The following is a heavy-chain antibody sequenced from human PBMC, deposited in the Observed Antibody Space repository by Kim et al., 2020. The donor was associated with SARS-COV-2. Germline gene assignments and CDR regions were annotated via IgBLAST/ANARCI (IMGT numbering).Heavy chain of an antibody. D-gene: IGHD6-13*01. V-gene: IGHV3-74*01. CDR3: VRQPVPSSWYYYYGMDV. J-gene: IGHJ6*02. Sequence: VRGRFTISRDNAKTPLYLQMNSLRAEDTAVYYCVRQPVPSSWYYYYGMDVWGQGTTVTVSS.